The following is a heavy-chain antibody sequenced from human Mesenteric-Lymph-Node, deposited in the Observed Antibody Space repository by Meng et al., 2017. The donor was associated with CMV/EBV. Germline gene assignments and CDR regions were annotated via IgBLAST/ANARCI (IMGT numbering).Heavy chain of an antibody. J-gene: IGHJ3*02. V-gene: IGHV3-23*01. D-gene: IGHD2-15*01. Sequence: GESLKISCAASGFTFSSYAMSWVRQAPGKGLEWVSAISGSGGNTYYADSVKGRFTISRDNSKNTLYLQMNSLRAEDTAVYYCAKEFLVTGYDAFDIWGQGTMVTVSS. CDR1: GFTFSSYA. CDR2: ISGSGGNT. CDR3: AKEFLVTGYDAFDI.